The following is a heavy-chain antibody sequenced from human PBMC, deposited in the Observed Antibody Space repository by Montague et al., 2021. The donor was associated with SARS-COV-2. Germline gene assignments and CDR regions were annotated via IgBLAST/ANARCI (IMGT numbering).Heavy chain of an antibody. CDR1: GFTFSSYS. CDR2: ISSSSSYI. Sequence: SLRFSCAASGFTFSSYSVNWVRQAPGKGLEWVSSISSSSSYIYYADSVKGRFTISRDNAKNSLYLQMNSLRAEDTAVYYCARDDYVWGSYRYSQYNWFDPWGREPWSPSPQ. D-gene: IGHD3-16*02. J-gene: IGHJ5*02. V-gene: IGHV3-21*01. CDR3: ARDDYVWGSYRYSQYNWFDP.